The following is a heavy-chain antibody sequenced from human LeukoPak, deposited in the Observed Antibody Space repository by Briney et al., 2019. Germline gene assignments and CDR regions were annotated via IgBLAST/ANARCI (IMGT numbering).Heavy chain of an antibody. D-gene: IGHD3-22*01. V-gene: IGHV4-34*01. CDR3: ARTSIYYDSSGYRS. CDR1: GGSFSGYY. J-gene: IGHJ5*02. CDR2: INHSGST. Sequence: SETLSLTCAVYGGSFSGYYWSWIRQPPGKGLEWIGEINHSGSTNCNPSLKSRVTISVDTSKNQFSLKLSSVTAADTAVYYCARTSIYYDSSGYRSWGQGTLVTVSS.